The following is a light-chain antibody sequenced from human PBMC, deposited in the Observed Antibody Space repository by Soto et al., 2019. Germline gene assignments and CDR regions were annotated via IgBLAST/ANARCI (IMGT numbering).Light chain of an antibody. V-gene: IGKV1-5*03. J-gene: IGKJ4*01. CDR3: QQYHSFPVT. CDR1: QSIGGW. Sequence: DIQMTQSPSTLSASVGDRVTITCRASQSIGGWLAWYQQKPGKAPNLLVYKASTLDSGVPSRFSGSGSGTEFTLIISNLQPDDLATYYCQQYHSFPVTFGGGTKVEIK. CDR2: KAS.